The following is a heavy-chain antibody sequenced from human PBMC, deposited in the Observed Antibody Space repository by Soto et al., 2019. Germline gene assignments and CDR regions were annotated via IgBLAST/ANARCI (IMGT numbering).Heavy chain of an antibody. D-gene: IGHD2-8*01. CDR2: IYYSGST. J-gene: IGHJ5*02. CDR1: GCSTSSSSYY. Sequence: PSETLSLTCTVSGCSTSSSSYYWCWILHPPGKGLEWIGSIYYSGSTYYNPSLKSRVTISVDTSKNQFSLKLSSVTAADTAVYYCARNVLVYARYNWFDPWGQGTLVTVSS. V-gene: IGHV4-39*01. CDR3: ARNVLVYARYNWFDP.